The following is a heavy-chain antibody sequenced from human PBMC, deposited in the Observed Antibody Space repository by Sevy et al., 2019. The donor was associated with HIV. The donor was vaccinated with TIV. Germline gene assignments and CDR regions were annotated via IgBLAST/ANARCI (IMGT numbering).Heavy chain of an antibody. J-gene: IGHJ6*02. CDR1: GGSISSYY. V-gene: IGHV4-59*01. CDR3: AREQQLYGMDV. CDR2: IYYSGST. Sequence: SETLSLTCTVSGGSISSYYWCWIRQPPGKGLEWIGYIYYSGSTNYNPSLKSRVTISVDTSKNQFSLKLSSVTAADTAVYYCAREQQLYGMDVWGQWTTVTVSS. D-gene: IGHD6-13*01.